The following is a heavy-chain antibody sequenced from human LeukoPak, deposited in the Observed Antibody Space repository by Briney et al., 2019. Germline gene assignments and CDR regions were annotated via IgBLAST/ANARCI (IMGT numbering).Heavy chain of an antibody. CDR2: INPNSGGT. J-gene: IGHJ4*02. Sequence: GASVKVSCKASGYTFTGYYMHWVRQAPGQGLEWMGWINPNSGGTNYAQKFQGRVTMTRDTSISTVYMELSRLRSDDTAVYYCARDWPARGYSYDYYFDYWGQGTLVTVSS. CDR3: ARDWPARGYSYDYYFDY. D-gene: IGHD5-18*01. V-gene: IGHV1-2*02. CDR1: GYTFTGYY.